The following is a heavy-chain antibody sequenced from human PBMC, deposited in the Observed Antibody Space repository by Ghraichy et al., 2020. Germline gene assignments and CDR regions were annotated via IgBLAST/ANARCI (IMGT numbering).Heavy chain of an antibody. V-gene: IGHV3-7*03. Sequence: GGSLRLSCAASGLIFSNYWMTWVRPAPGKGLEWVANINQDAREKYYAGSVKGRFTISRDNAKNSLSLQMNNLSAEDTAVYYCSSGDTFDIWGRGTMVTVSS. D-gene: IGHD3-10*01. CDR1: GLIFSNYW. CDR3: SSGDTFDI. CDR2: INQDAREK. J-gene: IGHJ3*02.